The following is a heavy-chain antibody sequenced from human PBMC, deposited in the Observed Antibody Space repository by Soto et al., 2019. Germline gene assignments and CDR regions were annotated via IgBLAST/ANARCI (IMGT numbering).Heavy chain of an antibody. D-gene: IGHD4-17*01. CDR3: ERTITTVGYYYGMDV. V-gene: IGHV3-30-3*01. CDR2: ISYDGSNK. Sequence: GGSLRLSCAASGFTFSSYAMHWVRQAPGKGLEWVAVISYDGSNKYYADSVKGRFTISRDNSKNTLYLQMNSLRAEDTAVYYCERTITTVGYYYGMDVWGQGTTVTVSS. J-gene: IGHJ6*02. CDR1: GFTFSSYA.